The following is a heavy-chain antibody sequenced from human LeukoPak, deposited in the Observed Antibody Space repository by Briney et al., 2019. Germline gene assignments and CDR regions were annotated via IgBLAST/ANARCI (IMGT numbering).Heavy chain of an antibody. CDR3: ARNKEGKSLDY. V-gene: IGHV1-2*02. J-gene: IGHJ4*02. Sequence: GASVKVSCKASGYTFTDYYIHWVRQAPGQGLEWMAWMNPNSGGTSYAQKFQGRVTMTRDTSISTAYMELSRLRFDDTAVYYCARNKEGKSLDYWGQGTQVTVSS. CDR2: MNPNSGGT. CDR1: GYTFTDYY.